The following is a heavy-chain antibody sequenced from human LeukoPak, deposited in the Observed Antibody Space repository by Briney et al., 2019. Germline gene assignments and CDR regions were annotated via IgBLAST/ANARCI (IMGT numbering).Heavy chain of an antibody. D-gene: IGHD3-10*01. CDR2: IKQDGSEK. V-gene: IGHV3-7*03. J-gene: IGHJ4*02. CDR3: ARDWGLWFGELSGEDY. Sequence: GGSLRLSCAASGFTFSSYWMSWVRQAPGKGLEWVANIKQDGSEKYYVDSVKGRFTISRDNAKNSLYLQMNSLRAEDTTVYYCARDWGLWFGELSGEDYWGQGTLVTVSS. CDR1: GFTFSSYW.